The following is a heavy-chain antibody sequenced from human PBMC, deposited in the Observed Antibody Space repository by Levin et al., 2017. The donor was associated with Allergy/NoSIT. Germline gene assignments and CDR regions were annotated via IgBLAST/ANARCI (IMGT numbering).Heavy chain of an antibody. CDR1: GFTFSSYA. D-gene: IGHD3-16*01. V-gene: IGHV3-23*01. CDR3: ARDLGNWKRNYFDY. CDR2: ISQSGTGT. Sequence: GGSLRLSCAASGFTFSSYAMTWVRQAPGKGLEWVSDISQSGTGTYHADSVKGRFTISRDNSKNTLYLQMNSLRVEDTAVDYGARDLGNWKRNYFDYWGQGTLVTVSS. J-gene: IGHJ4*02.